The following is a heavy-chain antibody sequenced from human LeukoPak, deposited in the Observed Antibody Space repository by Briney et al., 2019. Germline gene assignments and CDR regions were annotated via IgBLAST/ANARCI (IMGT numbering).Heavy chain of an antibody. J-gene: IGHJ2*01. CDR1: GYSISSSNW. V-gene: IGHV4-28*05. CDR2: IYYSGSI. D-gene: IGHD3-22*01. CDR3: ARTLGHYDSSGYLDWYFDL. Sequence: SDTLSLTCAVSGYSISSSNWWGWIRQPPGKGLECIGYIYYSGSIYYNPSLKSRVTMSVDTSKNQFSLKLSSVTAVDTAVYYCARTLGHYDSSGYLDWYFDLWGRGTLVTVSS.